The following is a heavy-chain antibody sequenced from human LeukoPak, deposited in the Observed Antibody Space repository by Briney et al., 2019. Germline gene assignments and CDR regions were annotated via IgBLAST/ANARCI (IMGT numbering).Heavy chain of an antibody. Sequence: GGSLRLSCAASGFTLSSYAMGWVRQAPGKGLEWVSAISGSGGSTYYADSVKGRFTISRDNSKNSLYLQMNSLRAEDTAVYYCARVPPQWLPNRDAFDIWGQGTMVTVSS. CDR3: ARVPPQWLPNRDAFDI. D-gene: IGHD6-19*01. V-gene: IGHV3-23*01. CDR2: ISGSGGST. CDR1: GFTLSSYA. J-gene: IGHJ3*02.